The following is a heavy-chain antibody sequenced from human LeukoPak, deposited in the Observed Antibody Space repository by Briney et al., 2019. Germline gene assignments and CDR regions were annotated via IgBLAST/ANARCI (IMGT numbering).Heavy chain of an antibody. J-gene: IGHJ6*02. Sequence: SVKVSCKASGGTFSSYAISWVRQAPGQGLEWMGGIIPIFGTANYAQKFQGSVTITADESTSTAYMELSSLRSEDTAVYYCARVNVDTAMVSHYYYGMDVWGQGTTVTVSS. CDR2: IIPIFGTA. CDR1: GGTFSSYA. CDR3: ARVNVDTAMVSHYYYGMDV. D-gene: IGHD5-18*01. V-gene: IGHV1-69*01.